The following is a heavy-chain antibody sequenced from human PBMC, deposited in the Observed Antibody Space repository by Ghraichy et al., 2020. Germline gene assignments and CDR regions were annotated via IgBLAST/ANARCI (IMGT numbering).Heavy chain of an antibody. D-gene: IGHD1-7*01. CDR2: ISGSGGST. CDR1: GFTFSSYA. J-gene: IGHJ4*02. CDR3: AKIRITGTTGGYYFDY. V-gene: IGHV3-23*01. Sequence: GESLNISCAASGFTFSSYAMSWVRQAPGKGLEWVSAISGSGGSTYYADSVKGRFTISRDNSKNTLYLQMNSLRAEDTAVYYCAKIRITGTTGGYYFDYWGQGTLVTVSS.